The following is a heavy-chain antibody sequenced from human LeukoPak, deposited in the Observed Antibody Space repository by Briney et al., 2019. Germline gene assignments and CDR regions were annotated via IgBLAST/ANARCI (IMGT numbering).Heavy chain of an antibody. CDR1: GFTFNNAW. D-gene: IGHD3-10*01. CDR3: TTEGLLWFGAMDV. Sequence: GGSLRLSCAASGFTFNNAWMTWVRQLPGKGLEWVSRIKGKTDGGTTDYAAPVKGRFTISRDDSKNTLYLQMNSLKTEDTAVYYCTTEGLLWFGAMDVWGKGTTVTISS. J-gene: IGHJ6*04. CDR2: IKGKTDGGTT. V-gene: IGHV3-15*01.